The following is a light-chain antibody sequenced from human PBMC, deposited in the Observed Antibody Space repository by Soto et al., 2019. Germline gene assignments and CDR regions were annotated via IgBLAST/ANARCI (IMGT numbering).Light chain of an antibody. V-gene: IGKV1-5*01. J-gene: IGKJ1*01. CDR2: DAS. Sequence: DIPLTQSPSTLSASVGDRVTITCRASQSISRWLAWYQQKPGQAPKLLIYDASSLESGVPSRFSGSGSGTEFTLTISSLQPDDFATYYCQHPRWTFGQGTKVEIK. CDR3: QHPRWT. CDR1: QSISRW.